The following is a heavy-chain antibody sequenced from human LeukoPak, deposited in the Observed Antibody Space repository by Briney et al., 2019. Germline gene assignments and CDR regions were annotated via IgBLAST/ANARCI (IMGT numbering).Heavy chain of an antibody. J-gene: IGHJ6*03. Sequence: GGSLRLSCAASGFGFSRYWMHWVRQAPGTGLKWVSRIYRDGSTTDYADSVKGRFTISRDNAKNSLYLQMNSLRAEDTAVYYCARDPYSGGYGDYYYYYMDLWGQGTTVTISS. D-gene: IGHD1-26*01. CDR3: ARDPYSGGYGDYYYYYMDL. CDR1: GFGFSRYW. CDR2: IYRDGSTT. V-gene: IGHV3-74*01.